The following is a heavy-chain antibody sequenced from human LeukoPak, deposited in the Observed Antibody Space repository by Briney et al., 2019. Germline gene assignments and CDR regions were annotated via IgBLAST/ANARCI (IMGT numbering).Heavy chain of an antibody. CDR1: GYTFTGYY. J-gene: IGHJ6*03. CDR2: INPNSGGT. Sequence: ASVKVSCKASGYTFTGYYMHWVRQAPGQGLEWMGWINPNSGGTNYAQKFQGRVTMTRDTSISTAYMELSRLRSDDTAVYYCARARASFGELEDYYYVDVWGKGTAVTVSS. D-gene: IGHD3-10*01. V-gene: IGHV1-2*02. CDR3: ARARASFGELEDYYYVDV.